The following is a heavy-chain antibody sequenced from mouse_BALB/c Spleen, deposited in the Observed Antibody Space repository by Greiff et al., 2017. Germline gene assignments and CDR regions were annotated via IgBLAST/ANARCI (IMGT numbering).Heavy chain of an antibody. J-gene: IGHJ2*01. Sequence: EVKVVESGGGLVKPGGSLKLSCAASGFTFSSYAMSWVRQTPEKRLEWVASISSGGSTYYPDSVKGRFTISRDNARNILYLQMSSLRSEDTAMYYCARDRYGYFDYWGQGTTLTVSS. D-gene: IGHD1-1*01. V-gene: IGHV5-6-5*01. CDR1: GFTFSSYA. CDR2: ISSGGST. CDR3: ARDRYGYFDY.